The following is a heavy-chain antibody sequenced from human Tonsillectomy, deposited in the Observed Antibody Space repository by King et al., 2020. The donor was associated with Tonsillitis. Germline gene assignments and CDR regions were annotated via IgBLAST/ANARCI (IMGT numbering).Heavy chain of an antibody. CDR3: AREQRSRFYYYYMDV. D-gene: IGHD3-3*01. CDR2: INPSGTT. Sequence: VQLQESGPGLVKPSGTLSLTCAVPVGSISSDNWWSWVRKPPGKGLEWIGEINPSGTTNYNPSLKSRATISVDKSKNQFSLKLSSLTAADTAVYYCAREQRSRFYYYYMDVWGKGTTVTVSS. CDR1: VGSISSDNW. V-gene: IGHV4-4*02. J-gene: IGHJ6*03.